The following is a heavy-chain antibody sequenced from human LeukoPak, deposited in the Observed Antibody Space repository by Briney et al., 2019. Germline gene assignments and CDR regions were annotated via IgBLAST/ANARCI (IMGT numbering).Heavy chain of an antibody. Sequence: ASVKVSCKASRGTFSSYTISWVRQAPGQGLEWMGRIIPILGIANYAQKFQGRVTITADKSTSTAYMELSSLRSEDTAVYYCARAPSAYSSRRSHYYMDVWGKGTTVTV. CDR3: ARAPSAYSSRRSHYYMDV. CDR2: IIPILGIA. CDR1: RGTFSSYT. V-gene: IGHV1-69*02. J-gene: IGHJ6*03. D-gene: IGHD6-13*01.